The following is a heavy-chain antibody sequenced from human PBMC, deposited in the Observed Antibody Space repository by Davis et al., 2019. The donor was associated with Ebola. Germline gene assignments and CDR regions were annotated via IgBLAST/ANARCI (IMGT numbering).Heavy chain of an antibody. J-gene: IGHJ5*02. V-gene: IGHV3-9*01. CDR1: GFTFDDYA. CDR2: ISWNSGSI. Sequence: PGGSLRLSCAASGFTFDDYAMHWVRQAPGKGLEWVSGISWNSGSIGYADSVKGRFTISRDNAKNSLYLQMNSLRAEDTALYYCAKDSSGDILTGSKDLWGQGTLVTVSS. D-gene: IGHD3-9*01. CDR3: AKDSSGDILTGSKDL.